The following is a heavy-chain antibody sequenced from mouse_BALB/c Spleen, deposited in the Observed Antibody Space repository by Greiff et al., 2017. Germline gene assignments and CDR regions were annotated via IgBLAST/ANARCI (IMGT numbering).Heavy chain of an antibody. Sequence: VQLQQSGPELVKPGASVKMSCKASGYTFTSYVMHWVKQKPGQGLEWIGYINPYNDGTKYNEKFKGKATLTSDKSSSTAYMELSSLTSEDSAVYYCARSFGYDEGVTWFAYWGQGTLVTVSA. CDR1: GYTFTSYV. CDR3: ARSFGYDEGVTWFAY. CDR2: INPYNDGT. J-gene: IGHJ3*01. D-gene: IGHD2-2*01. V-gene: IGHV1-14*01.